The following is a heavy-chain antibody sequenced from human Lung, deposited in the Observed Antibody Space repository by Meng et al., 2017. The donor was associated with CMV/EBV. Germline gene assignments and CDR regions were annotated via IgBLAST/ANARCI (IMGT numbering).Heavy chain of an antibody. J-gene: IGHJ6*02. V-gene: IGHV3-20*01. CDR1: GFTFDDYG. CDR2: INWNGGST. CDR3: ARNKQMGNWNDCDYYYYGMDV. Sequence: GESLKISCAASGFTFDDYGMSWVRQAPGKGLEWVSGINWNGGSTGYADSVKGRFTISRDNAKNSLYLQMNSLRAEDTALYHCARNKQMGNWNDCDYYYYGMDVXGQGXTVTVSS. D-gene: IGHD1-20*01.